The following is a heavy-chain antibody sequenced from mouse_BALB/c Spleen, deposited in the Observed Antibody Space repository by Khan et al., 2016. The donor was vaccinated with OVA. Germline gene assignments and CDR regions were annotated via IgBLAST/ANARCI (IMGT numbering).Heavy chain of an antibody. V-gene: IGHV2-6-4*01. D-gene: IGHD2-14*01. Sequence: QMQLEESGPGLVAPSQSLSITCTVSGFSLTRYNIHWVRQPPGKGLEWLGMIWGGGGTDYNSTLKIRLSISKDNSKSQVFLKMNSLQTDDTAMYYGARAYYRYYGYSAMDYWGQGTSVTVSA. J-gene: IGHJ4*01. CDR2: IWGGGGT. CDR1: GFSLTRYN. CDR3: ARAYYRYYGYSAMDY.